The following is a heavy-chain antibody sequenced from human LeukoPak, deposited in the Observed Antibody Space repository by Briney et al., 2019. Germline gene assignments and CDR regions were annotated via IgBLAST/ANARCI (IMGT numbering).Heavy chain of an antibody. V-gene: IGHV3-33*08. CDR1: GFTFSSYG. CDR2: IWYDGSNK. Sequence: GGSLRLSCAASGFTFSSYGMHWVRQAPGKGLEWVAVIWYDGSNKYYADSVKGRFTISRDNSKNTVYLQMNSLRAEDTAVYYCARGLRNTDTFDIWGRGTMVTVSS. CDR3: ARGLRNTDTFDI. J-gene: IGHJ3*02.